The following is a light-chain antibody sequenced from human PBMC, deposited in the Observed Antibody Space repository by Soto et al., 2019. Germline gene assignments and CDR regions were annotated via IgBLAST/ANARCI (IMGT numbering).Light chain of an antibody. Sequence: EIVLTQCPATLSWSAGEEATLSCRDSQSVSTSLAWYQQKPGQAPRLIIYDASNRATGIPARFSGSGSGTDFTLTISSLEPEDFAVYYCQQRSKWPTFGQGTKVDIK. CDR2: DAS. CDR1: QSVSTS. CDR3: QQRSKWPT. J-gene: IGKJ1*01. V-gene: IGKV3-11*01.